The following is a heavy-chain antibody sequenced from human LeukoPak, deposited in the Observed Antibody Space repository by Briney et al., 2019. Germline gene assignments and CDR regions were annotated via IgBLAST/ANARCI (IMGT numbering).Heavy chain of an antibody. J-gene: IGHJ4*02. CDR2: IYYSGST. CDR3: ARGYYDFWSGYHHKFDY. CDR1: GGSFSSYY. D-gene: IGHD3-3*01. Sequence: SETLSLTCTVSGGSFSSYYWGWIRQPPGKGLEWIGSIYYSGSTYYNPSLKSRVTISVDTSKNQFSLKLSSVTAADTAVYYCARGYYDFWSGYHHKFDYWGQGTLVTVSS. V-gene: IGHV4-39*01.